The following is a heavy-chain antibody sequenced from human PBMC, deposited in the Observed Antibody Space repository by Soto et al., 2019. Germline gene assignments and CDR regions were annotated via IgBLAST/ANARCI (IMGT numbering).Heavy chain of an antibody. CDR3: ARMYRRGSGWSHR. Sequence: SETLSLTCFVSGYSITAGVYYWSWVLHHPGKGLEWIGSFYSSGSIIYNPSLRSRVSISGDTSSNQFSMSLTSVTAADTARYYCARMYRRGSGWSHRWGEGTMVTVSS. J-gene: IGHJ5*02. CDR2: FYSSGSI. D-gene: IGHD6-19*01. V-gene: IGHV4-39*07. CDR1: GYSITAGVYY.